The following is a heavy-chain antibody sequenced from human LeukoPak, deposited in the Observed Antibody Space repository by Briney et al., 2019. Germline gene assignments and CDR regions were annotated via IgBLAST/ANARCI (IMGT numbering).Heavy chain of an antibody. CDR3: ARDPIVDIVVVPAATDNVDY. D-gene: IGHD2-2*03. CDR2: ISSSSSTI. V-gene: IGHV3-48*01. J-gene: IGHJ4*02. CDR1: GFTFSSYS. Sequence: GGSLRLSCAASGFTFSSYSMNWVRQAPGKGLEWVSYISSSSSTIYYADSVKGRFTISRDNAKNSLYLQMNSLRAEDTAVYYCARDPIVDIVVVPAATDNVDYWGQGTLVTVSS.